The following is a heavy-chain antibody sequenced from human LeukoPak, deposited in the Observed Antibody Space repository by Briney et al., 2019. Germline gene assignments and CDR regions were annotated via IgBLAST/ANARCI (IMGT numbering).Heavy chain of an antibody. CDR1: GGPFISYA. CDR3: AREEALVVVAATSWKLNWFDP. J-gene: IGHJ5*02. V-gene: IGHV1-69*06. CDR2: IIPIFGTA. Sequence: GPPVQLSCKASGGPFISYAISWARPAPGQGLEWMGGIIPIFGTANYAQKFQGRVTITADKSTSTAYMELSSLRSEDTAVYYCAREEALVVVAATSWKLNWFDPCGQGTLVTVSS. D-gene: IGHD2-15*01.